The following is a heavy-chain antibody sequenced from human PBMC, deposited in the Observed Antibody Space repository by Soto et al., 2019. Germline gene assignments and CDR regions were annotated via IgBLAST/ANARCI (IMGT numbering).Heavy chain of an antibody. CDR2: VYTSGNV. Sequence: CYTWSRQPAGKGLEWIGRVYTSGNVNYNPSLKSRVTLSVDKSKNQFYLKLTSVTAADFAVYHRTRGSSHFWNAPLYHWG. CDR1: C. D-gene: IGHD3-3*02. V-gene: IGHV4-4*07. CDR3: TRGSSHFWNAPLYH. J-gene: IGHJ6*01.